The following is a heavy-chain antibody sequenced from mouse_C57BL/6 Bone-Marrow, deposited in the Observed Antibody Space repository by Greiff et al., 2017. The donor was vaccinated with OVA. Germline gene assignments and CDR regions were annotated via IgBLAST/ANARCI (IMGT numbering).Heavy chain of an antibody. CDR1: GYTFTDYY. D-gene: IGHD3-2*02. J-gene: IGHJ4*01. CDR2: INPNNGGT. V-gene: IGHV1-26*01. Sequence: VQLQQSGPELVKPGASVKISCKASGYTFTDYYMNWVKQSHGKSLEWIGDINPNNGGTSYNQKFKGKATLTVDKSSSTAYMELRSLTSEDSAVYYCARWGSGYLLSMDYWGQGTSVTVSS. CDR3: ARWGSGYLLSMDY.